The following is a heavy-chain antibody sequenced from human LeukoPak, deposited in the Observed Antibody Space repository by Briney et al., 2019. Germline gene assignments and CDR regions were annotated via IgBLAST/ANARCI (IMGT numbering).Heavy chain of an antibody. D-gene: IGHD3-16*01. CDR3: ARGGSYDYVWGSYPSDY. CDR1: GFTISHYW. CDR2: SNSDESVT. Sequence: GGSLRLSCAASGFTISHYWMHWVRQAPGKGLVWVSRSNSDESVTTYADSVKGRFTFSRDNAKNTLYLQMNSLRVDDTAVYYCARGGSYDYVWGSYPSDYWGQGTLVTVSS. V-gene: IGHV3-74*01. J-gene: IGHJ4*02.